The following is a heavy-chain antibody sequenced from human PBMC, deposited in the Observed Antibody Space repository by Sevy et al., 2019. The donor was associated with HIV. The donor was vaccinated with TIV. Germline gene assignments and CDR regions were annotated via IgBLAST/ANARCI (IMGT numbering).Heavy chain of an antibody. CDR1: GFTFRIYG. J-gene: IGHJ4*02. D-gene: IGHD3-10*01. CDR2: ISGPGALT. V-gene: IGHV3-23*01. Sequence: GGSLRLSCAASGFTFRIYGMSWVRQAPGKGLEWVSSISGPGALTYYADSVKGRFTISRDNSKNTLFLQMNTLRAEDTAVYYCAKDRVSGTYYTGDFDYWGQGTLVTVSS. CDR3: AKDRVSGTYYTGDFDY.